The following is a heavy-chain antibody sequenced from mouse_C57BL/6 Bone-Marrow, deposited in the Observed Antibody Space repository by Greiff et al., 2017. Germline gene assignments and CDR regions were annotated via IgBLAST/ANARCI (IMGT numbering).Heavy chain of an antibody. J-gene: IGHJ3*01. Sequence: QVQLQQPGAELVMPGASVKLSCKASGYTFTSYWMHWVKQRPGQGLEWIGEIDPSDSYTNYNQKFKGKSTLTVYKSSSTAYMQLSSLTSEDSAVYDCARRETAPSWFAYWGQGTLVTVSA. CDR2: IDPSDSYT. D-gene: IGHD3-2*01. CDR1: GYTFTSYW. V-gene: IGHV1-69*01. CDR3: ARRETAPSWFAY.